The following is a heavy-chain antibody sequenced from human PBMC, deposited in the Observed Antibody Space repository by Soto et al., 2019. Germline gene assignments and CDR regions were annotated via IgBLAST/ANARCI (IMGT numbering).Heavy chain of an antibody. J-gene: IGHJ6*02. D-gene: IGHD3-9*01. CDR3: ARDPPYYDILTGSLTDGMDV. Sequence: GASVKVSCKASGGTFSSYTISWVRQAPGQGLEWMGRIIPILGIANYAQKFQGRVTITADKSTSTAYMELSSLRSEDTAVYYCARDPPYYDILTGSLTDGMDVWGQGTTVTVSS. CDR1: GGTFSSYT. CDR2: IIPILGIA. V-gene: IGHV1-69*04.